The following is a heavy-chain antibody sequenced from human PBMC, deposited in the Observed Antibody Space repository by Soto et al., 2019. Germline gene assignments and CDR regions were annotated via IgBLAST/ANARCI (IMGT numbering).Heavy chain of an antibody. CDR1: GFTFSSYA. J-gene: IGHJ6*02. D-gene: IGHD2-2*01. Sequence: GGSLRLSCAASGFTFSSYAMHWVRQAPGKGLEWVAVISYDGSNKYYADSVKGRFTISRDNSKNTLYLQMNSLRAEDTAVYYCARDPLPPSPLYYYYYGMDVWGQGTTVTAP. V-gene: IGHV3-30-3*01. CDR3: ARDPLPPSPLYYYYYGMDV. CDR2: ISYDGSNK.